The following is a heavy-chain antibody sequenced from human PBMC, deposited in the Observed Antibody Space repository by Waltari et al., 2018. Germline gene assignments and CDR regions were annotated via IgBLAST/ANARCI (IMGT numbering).Heavy chain of an antibody. V-gene: IGHV3-23*01. CDR3: AKAGYSYGYGDY. CDR2: ISGSGGST. CDR1: GFTFSSYD. D-gene: IGHD5-18*01. Sequence: EVQLLESGGGLVQPGGSLRLSCAASGFTFSSYDMSWVRQAPGKGLEWVSAISGSGGSTYYADSVKGRFTISRDNSKNTLYLQMNSLRAEDTAVYYCAKAGYSYGYGDYWGQGTLVTVSS. J-gene: IGHJ4*02.